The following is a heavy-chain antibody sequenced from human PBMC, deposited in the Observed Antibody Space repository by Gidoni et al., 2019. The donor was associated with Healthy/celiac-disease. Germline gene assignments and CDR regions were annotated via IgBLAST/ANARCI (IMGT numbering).Heavy chain of an antibody. CDR3: ARHFNYDILTGYYDIQGMDV. Sequence: QVQLQESGPGLVKPSQTLSLTCTVSGGSISRGGYYWSWIRQHPGKGLEWIGYIYYSGSTYYNPSLKSRVTISVDTSKNQFSLKLSSVTAADTAVYYCARHFNYDILTGYYDIQGMDVWGQGTTVTVSS. J-gene: IGHJ6*02. D-gene: IGHD3-9*01. CDR1: GGSISRGGYY. CDR2: IYYSGST. V-gene: IGHV4-31*03.